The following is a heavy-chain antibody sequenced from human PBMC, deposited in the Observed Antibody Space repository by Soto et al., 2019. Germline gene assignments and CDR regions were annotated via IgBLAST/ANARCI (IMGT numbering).Heavy chain of an antibody. CDR2: IIPIFGTA. V-gene: IGHV1-69*13. CDR1: GGTFSSYA. D-gene: IGHD3-22*01. Sequence: ASVKVSCKASGGTFSSYAISWVRQAPGQGLEWMGGIIPIFGTANYAQKFQGRVTITADESTSTAYMELSSLRSEDTAVYYCARENSSGYYYLTPNYYYYYGMDVWGQGTTVTVSS. CDR3: ARENSSGYYYLTPNYYYYYGMDV. J-gene: IGHJ6*02.